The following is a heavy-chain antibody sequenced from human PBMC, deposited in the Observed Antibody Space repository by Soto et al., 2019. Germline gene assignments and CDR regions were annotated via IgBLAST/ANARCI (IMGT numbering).Heavy chain of an antibody. CDR2: IIPILGIA. V-gene: IGHV1-69*02. D-gene: IGHD6-19*01. J-gene: IGHJ6*02. Sequence: QVQLVQSGAEVKKPGSSVKVSCKASGGTFSSYTISWVRQAPGQGLEWMGRIIPILGIANYAQKFQGRVTITADKSTSTAYMELSSLKSEDTAVYYCARGLYSSGWLYYGMDVWGQGTTVTVSS. CDR1: GGTFSSYT. CDR3: ARGLYSSGWLYYGMDV.